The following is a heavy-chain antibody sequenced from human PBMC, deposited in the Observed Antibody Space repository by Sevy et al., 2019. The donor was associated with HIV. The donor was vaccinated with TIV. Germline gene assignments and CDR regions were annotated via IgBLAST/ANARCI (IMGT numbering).Heavy chain of an antibody. V-gene: IGHV3-15*01. Sequence: GGSLSPSVAAPGFTFTYAWWTGVRQAPGKGLEWLGRIKSKAVGGTIDYAEPVKGRFTISRDDSKNTLYLQMNSLKTEDTGVYYCSTDPIILLLVTDGMDVWGRGTTVTVSS. CDR2: IKSKAVGGTI. J-gene: IGHJ6*02. D-gene: IGHD2-8*02. CDR1: GFTFTYAW. CDR3: STDPIILLLVTDGMDV.